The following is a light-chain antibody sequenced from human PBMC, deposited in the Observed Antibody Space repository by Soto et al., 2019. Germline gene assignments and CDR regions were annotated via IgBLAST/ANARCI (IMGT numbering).Light chain of an antibody. CDR2: KAS. J-gene: IGKJ1*01. Sequence: DMQITQSPSALSASVGDRVTITCRASQSISSWLAWYQQKPGKAPKLLIYKASSLESGVPSRFSGSGSGTEFTLTISSLQPDDFATYYCQQYNSYSWTFGQGTKVDIK. V-gene: IGKV1-5*03. CDR3: QQYNSYSWT. CDR1: QSISSW.